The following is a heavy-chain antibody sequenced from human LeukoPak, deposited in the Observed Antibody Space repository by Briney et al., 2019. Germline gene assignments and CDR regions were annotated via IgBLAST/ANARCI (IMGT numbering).Heavy chain of an antibody. J-gene: IGHJ4*02. CDR2: IRSKANSYAT. Sequence: QPGGSLRLSRAASGFTLSGSAMHWVRQASGKGLEWVGRIRSKANSYATAYAASVKGRFTISRDDSKNTAYLQMNSLKTEDTAVYYCTRLGYDDYYDSSGYSLFDYWGQGTLVTVSS. CDR3: TRLGYDDYYDSSGYSLFDY. V-gene: IGHV3-73*01. D-gene: IGHD3-22*01. CDR1: GFTLSGSA.